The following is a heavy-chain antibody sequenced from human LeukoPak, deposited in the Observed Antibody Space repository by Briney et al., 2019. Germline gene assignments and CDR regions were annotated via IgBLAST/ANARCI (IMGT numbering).Heavy chain of an antibody. J-gene: IGHJ6*02. CDR2: NYYSGST. CDR3: ARDSGSSCYHYYYGMDV. CDR1: GGSVSSGSYY. D-gene: IGHD6-13*01. V-gene: IGHV4-61*01. Sequence: SETLSLTCTVSGGSVSSGSYYWSWIRQPPGKVLEWIGYNYYSGSTNYNPSLKSRVTISVDTSKNQFTLKLSSVTAADTDVYYCARDSGSSCYHYYYGMDVWGQGTTVTVSS.